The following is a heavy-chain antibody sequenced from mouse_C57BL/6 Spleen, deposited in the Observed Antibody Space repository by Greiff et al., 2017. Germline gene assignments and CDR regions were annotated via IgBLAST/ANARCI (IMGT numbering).Heavy chain of an antibody. V-gene: IGHV1-39*01. J-gene: IGHJ4*01. CDR1: GYSFTDYN. Sequence: EVQLKESGPELVKPGASVKISCKASGYSFTDYNMNWVKQSNGKSLEWIGVINPNYGTTSYNQKFKGKATLTVDQSSSTAYMQLNSLTSEDSAVYYCARYPLLRYPYAMDYWGQGTSVTVSS. CDR2: INPNYGTT. CDR3: ARYPLLRYPYAMDY. D-gene: IGHD1-1*01.